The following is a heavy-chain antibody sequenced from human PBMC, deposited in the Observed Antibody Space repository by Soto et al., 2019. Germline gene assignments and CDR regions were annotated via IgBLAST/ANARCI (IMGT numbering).Heavy chain of an antibody. Sequence: EVQLVESGGGLVKPGGSLRLSCAASGFTFSSYSMNWVRQAPGTGLEWVSSISSSSSYIYYADSVKGRFTISRDNAKNSLYRQMNSLRSEDTAVYYCARPKGDYYDSSGPDYYGMDVWGPGTTVTVSS. V-gene: IGHV3-21*01. D-gene: IGHD3-22*01. J-gene: IGHJ6*02. CDR3: ARPKGDYYDSSGPDYYGMDV. CDR1: GFTFSSYS. CDR2: ISSSSSYI.